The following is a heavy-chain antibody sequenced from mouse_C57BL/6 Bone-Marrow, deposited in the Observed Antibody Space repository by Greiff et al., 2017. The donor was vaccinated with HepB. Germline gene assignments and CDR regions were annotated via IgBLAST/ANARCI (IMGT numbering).Heavy chain of an antibody. Sequence: VQLQHSGAELVRPGASVKLSCTASGFNIKDDYMHWVKQRPEQGLEWIGWIDPENGDTEYASKFQGKATITADTSSNTAYLQLSSLTSEDTAVYYCTTNSLAGYYFDYWGQGTTLTVSS. V-gene: IGHV14-4*01. CDR2: IDPENGDT. CDR3: TTNSLAGYYFDY. CDR1: GFNIKDDY. J-gene: IGHJ2*01.